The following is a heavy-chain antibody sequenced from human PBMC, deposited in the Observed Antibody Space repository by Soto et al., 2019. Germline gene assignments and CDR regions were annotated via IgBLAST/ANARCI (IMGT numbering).Heavy chain of an antibody. CDR1: GFTFSGSA. J-gene: IGHJ2*01. CDR3: ARHALQYCGGDCYLLPYFDL. Sequence: GGSLRLSCAASGFTFSGSAMHWVRQASGKGLEWVGRIRSKANNYATVYAASVKGRFTISRDDSKNTAHLQMNSLKTEDTAVYYCARHALQYCGGDCYLLPYFDLWGRGTLVTVSS. D-gene: IGHD2-21*02. CDR2: IRSKANNYAT. V-gene: IGHV3-73*01.